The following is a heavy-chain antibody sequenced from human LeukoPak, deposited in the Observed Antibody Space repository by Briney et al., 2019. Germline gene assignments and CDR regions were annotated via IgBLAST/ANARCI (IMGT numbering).Heavy chain of an antibody. V-gene: IGHV4-61*02. CDR3: AREYDYVWGSYRYYYYYYMDV. CDR1: GGSISSGSYY. D-gene: IGHD3-16*02. J-gene: IGHJ6*03. CDR2: IYTSGST. Sequence: PSQTLSLTCTVSGGSISSGSYYWSWIRQPAGKGLKWIGRIYTSGSTNYNPSLKSRVTISVDTSKNQFSLKLSSVTAADTAVYYCAREYDYVWGSYRYYYYYYMDVWGKGTTVTVSS.